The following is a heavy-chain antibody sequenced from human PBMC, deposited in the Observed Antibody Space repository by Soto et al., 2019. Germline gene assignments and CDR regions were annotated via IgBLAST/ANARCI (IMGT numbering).Heavy chain of an antibody. CDR2: IYPGDSDT. Sequence: GKSLKISCKGSGYSFTSYWIGGVRQMPGKGLEWMGIIYPGDSDTRYSPSFQGQVTISADKSISTAYLQWSSLKASDTAMYYCAGPSIAGYYYYGMDVWGQGTTVTVSS. J-gene: IGHJ6*02. D-gene: IGHD6-6*01. CDR1: GYSFTSYW. CDR3: AGPSIAGYYYYGMDV. V-gene: IGHV5-51*01.